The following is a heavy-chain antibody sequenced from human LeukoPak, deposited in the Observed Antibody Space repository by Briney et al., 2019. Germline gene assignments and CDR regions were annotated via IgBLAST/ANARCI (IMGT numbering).Heavy chain of an antibody. V-gene: IGHV1-46*01. J-gene: IGHJ4*02. Sequence: GASVKLSCKASGYTCTSCYMHWVRQAPGQGLVWIRILNPSGGRISYVQKFEGRVSMTSDTSKSTVYMELSSLRSEDTAVYYCARARWLQFLDYWGQGTLVTVSS. D-gene: IGHD5-24*01. CDR2: LNPSGGRI. CDR3: ARARWLQFLDY. CDR1: GYTCTSCY.